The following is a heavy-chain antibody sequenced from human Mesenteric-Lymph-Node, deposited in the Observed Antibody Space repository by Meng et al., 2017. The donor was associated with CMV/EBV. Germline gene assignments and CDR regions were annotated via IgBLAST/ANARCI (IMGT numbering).Heavy chain of an antibody. CDR3: AKDSEGYCTNGVCSLDY. Sequence: GESLKISCEASGFTFSNYWMHWVRQVPGKGLVWVSRINSDGSRTTYADSVKGRFTISRDNSKNSLYLQMNSLRTEDTALYYCAKDSEGYCTNGVCSLDYWGQGTLVTVSS. CDR1: GFTFSNYW. J-gene: IGHJ4*02. D-gene: IGHD2-8*01. CDR2: INSDGSRT. V-gene: IGHV3-74*01.